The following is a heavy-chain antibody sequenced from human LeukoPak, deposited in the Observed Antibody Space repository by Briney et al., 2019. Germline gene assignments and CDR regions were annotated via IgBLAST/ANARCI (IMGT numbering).Heavy chain of an antibody. CDR2: ISYDGSNK. V-gene: IGHV3-30*03. CDR1: GFTFSSYG. J-gene: IGHJ4*02. CDR3: ARVFDSSGYSGDY. D-gene: IGHD3-22*01. Sequence: GGSLRLSCAASGFTFSSYGMHWVRQAPGKGLEWVAVISYDGSNKYYADSVKGRFTISRDNSKNTLYLQMNSLRAEDTAVYYCARVFDSSGYSGDYWGQGTLVTVSS.